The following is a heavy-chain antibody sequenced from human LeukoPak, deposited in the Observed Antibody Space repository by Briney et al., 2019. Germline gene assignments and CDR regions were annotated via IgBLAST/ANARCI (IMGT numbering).Heavy chain of an antibody. CDR1: GFTFSSYS. CDR2: ISSSSSYI. D-gene: IGHD1-26*01. V-gene: IGHV3-21*01. Sequence: GGSLRLSCAASGFTFSSYSMNWVRQAPGKGLEWVSSISSSSSYIYYADSVKGRFTISRDNAKNSLYLQMNSRRAEDTAVYYCAREWEQPYFDYWGQGTLVTVSS. CDR3: AREWEQPYFDY. J-gene: IGHJ4*02.